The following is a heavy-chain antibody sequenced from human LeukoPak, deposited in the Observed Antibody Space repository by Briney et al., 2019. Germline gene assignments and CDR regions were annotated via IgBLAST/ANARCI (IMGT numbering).Heavy chain of an antibody. CDR1: GFTFSSYW. J-gene: IGHJ3*01. CDR3: ATYSTSSGAFDF. CDR2: IKQDGSDK. D-gene: IGHD6-6*01. Sequence: GGPLRFSCAASGFTFSSYWLTWFRQAPGKGLEWVANIKQDGSDKYYVGSVKGRVTISRDNAKNSLYRQMNSLRAADTAVYYCATYSTSSGAFDFWGQGTLVTVSS. V-gene: IGHV3-7*01.